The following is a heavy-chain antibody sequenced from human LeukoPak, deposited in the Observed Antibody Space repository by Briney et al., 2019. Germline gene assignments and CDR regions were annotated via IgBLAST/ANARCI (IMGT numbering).Heavy chain of an antibody. D-gene: IGHD2/OR15-2a*01. CDR2: ISADGTRK. J-gene: IGHJ3*02. Sequence: GGSLRLSCAASGFTFDEYAMHWVRQAPGKGLEWVSLISADGTRKFNVASVKGRFTVSRDNNKNSLYLQMNNLRTEDTALYYCAKDLSSLFNSFNIWGQGTLVTVSS. CDR3: AKDLSSLFNSFNI. CDR1: GFTFDEYA. V-gene: IGHV3-43*02.